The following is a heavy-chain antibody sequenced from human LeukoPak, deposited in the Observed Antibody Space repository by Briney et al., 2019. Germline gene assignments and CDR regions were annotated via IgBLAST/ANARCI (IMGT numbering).Heavy chain of an antibody. CDR2: IYPGDSDT. Sequence: GESLKISSKGSGYSFNTYWIGWGRPMPGKGLEWMGIIYPGDSDTIYSPSFQGQVTISADKSISTAYLQWSSLKASDTAMYYCASAPSRYYESGGYYYDSSGYYYWDAFDIWGQGTMVTVSS. J-gene: IGHJ3*02. CDR1: GYSFNTYW. V-gene: IGHV5-51*01. CDR3: ASAPSRYYESGGYYYDSSGYYYWDAFDI. D-gene: IGHD3-22*01.